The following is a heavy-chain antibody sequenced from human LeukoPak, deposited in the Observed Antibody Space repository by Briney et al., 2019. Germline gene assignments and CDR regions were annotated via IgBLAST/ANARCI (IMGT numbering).Heavy chain of an antibody. CDR3: AREENAFDI. Sequence: GDSVKVSCKASGYTFTNHYIHWVRRAPGQGLDWMAIITPINGDTTYAQKFQGRLTMTRDTSTNTVYMDLRSLRSEDTAMYYCAREENAFDIWGQGTMVTVSS. CDR1: GYTFTNHY. V-gene: IGHV1-46*01. J-gene: IGHJ3*02. CDR2: ITPINGDT.